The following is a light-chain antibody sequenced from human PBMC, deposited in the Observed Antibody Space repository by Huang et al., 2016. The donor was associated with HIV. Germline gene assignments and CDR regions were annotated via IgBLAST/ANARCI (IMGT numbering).Light chain of an antibody. CDR3: LQDYNYPWT. V-gene: IGKV1-6*01. J-gene: IGKJ1*01. CDR1: QDIRND. Sequence: AIQMTQSPSSLSASVGDRVTITCRASQDIRNDLGWFQQKPGKAPKVLIYDASSLQSGVPSRFSGSGSCTDFTLTISSLQPEDFATYYCLQDYNYPWTFGQGTKVQIK. CDR2: DAS.